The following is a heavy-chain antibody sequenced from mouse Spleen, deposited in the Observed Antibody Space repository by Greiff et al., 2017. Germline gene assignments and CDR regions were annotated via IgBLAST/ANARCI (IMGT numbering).Heavy chain of an antibody. V-gene: IGHV2-4-1*01. CDR2: IWSDGST. Sequence: VQGVESGPGLVAPSQSLSITCTVSGFSLTNYAVHWVRQSPGKGLEWLGVIWSDGSTDYNAAFISRLSISKDNSKSQVFFKMNSLQADDTAIYYCARGIYDGYYGGAMDYWGQGTSVTVSS. CDR3: ARGIYDGYYGGAMDY. J-gene: IGHJ4*01. D-gene: IGHD2-3*01. CDR1: GFSLTNYA.